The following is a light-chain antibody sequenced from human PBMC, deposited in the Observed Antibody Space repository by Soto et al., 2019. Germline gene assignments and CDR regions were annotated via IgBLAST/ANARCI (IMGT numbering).Light chain of an antibody. V-gene: IGKV1-5*01. CDR1: QSISSW. CDR2: DAS. CDR3: QQYGSSRWT. J-gene: IGKJ1*01. Sequence: DIQMTQSPSTLSASVGDRVTITCRASQSISSWLAWYQQKPGKAPKLLIYDASSLESGVPSRFSGSGSGTEFTLTISSLQPDDFAVYYCQQYGSSRWTFGQGTKV.